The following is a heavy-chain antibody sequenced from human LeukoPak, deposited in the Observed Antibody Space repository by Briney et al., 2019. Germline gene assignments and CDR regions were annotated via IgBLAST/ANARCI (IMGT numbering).Heavy chain of an antibody. J-gene: IGHJ4*02. CDR3: ARDHLPHTVTNGPLGGYFDY. D-gene: IGHD4-17*01. CDR1: GFTFDDYA. CDR2: ISWNSGSI. Sequence: PGRSLRLSCAASGFTFDDYAMHWVRQAPGKGLEWVSGISWNSGSIGYADSVKGRFTISRDNSKNTLYLQMNSLRAEDTAVYYCARDHLPHTVTNGPLGGYFDYWGQGTLVTVSS. V-gene: IGHV3-9*01.